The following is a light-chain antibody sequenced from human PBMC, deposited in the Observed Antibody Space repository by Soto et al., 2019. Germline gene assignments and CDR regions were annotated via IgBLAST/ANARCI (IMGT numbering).Light chain of an antibody. Sequence: EIVLTQSPATLSLSPGERATLSCRASQSVSSYLAWYPQKPGQAPRLLIYDASNRATGIPVRFSGSGSGTDFTLTISSLEPEDFAIYYCQQRSNLPPLTFGGGTKVEIK. V-gene: IGKV3-11*01. CDR1: QSVSSY. CDR2: DAS. J-gene: IGKJ4*01. CDR3: QQRSNLPPLT.